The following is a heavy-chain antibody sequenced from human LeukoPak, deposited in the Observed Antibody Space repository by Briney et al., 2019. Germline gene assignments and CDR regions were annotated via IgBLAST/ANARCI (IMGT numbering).Heavy chain of an antibody. CDR2: IKQDGSEK. V-gene: IGHV3-7*01. Sequence: GGSLRLSCAASGFSFSSYGMRWVRQAPGKGLEWVANIKQDGSEKYYVDSVKGRFTISRDNAKNSLYLQMNSLRAEGTAVYYCAGDVEYSSSSSYFDYWGQGTLVTVSS. J-gene: IGHJ4*02. CDR3: AGDVEYSSSSSYFDY. CDR1: GFSFSSYG. D-gene: IGHD6-6*01.